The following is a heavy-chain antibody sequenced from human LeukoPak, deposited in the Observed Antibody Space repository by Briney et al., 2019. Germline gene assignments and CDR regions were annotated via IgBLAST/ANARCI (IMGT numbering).Heavy chain of an antibody. CDR1: GFTFSDYW. D-gene: IGHD2-21*02. J-gene: IGHJ1*01. CDR2: IRQDGNEK. Sequence: GGSLRLSCAASGFTFSDYWMQWVRQAPGKGLEWVANIRQDGNEKYYVDSVRGRFTISRDNAKNSLYLQMNSLRVEDTAVYYCTSWGDTTAEYFQRWGQGTLVTVSS. V-gene: IGHV3-7*01. CDR3: TSWGDTTAEYFQR.